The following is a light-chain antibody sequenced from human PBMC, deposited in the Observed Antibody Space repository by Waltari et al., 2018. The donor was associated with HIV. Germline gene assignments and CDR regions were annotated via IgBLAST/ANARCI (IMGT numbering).Light chain of an antibody. CDR3: GTWDSNLSAWV. V-gene: IGLV1-51*02. J-gene: IGLJ3*02. Sequence: TQPPSVSAAPGQKVTISCSGSTSNIGNNYVSWYQQLPGSAPKLLIYENNRRPSGIPDRFSGSKSGTSATLGITGLQTGDEADYYCGTWDSNLSAWVFGGGTKLTVL. CDR2: ENN. CDR1: TSNIGNNY.